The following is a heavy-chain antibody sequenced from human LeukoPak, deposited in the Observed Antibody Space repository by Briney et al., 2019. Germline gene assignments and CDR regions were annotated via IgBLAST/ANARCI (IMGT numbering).Heavy chain of an antibody. CDR2: MKSDGSGT. V-gene: IGHV3-74*01. CDR1: EFXLGRNW. Sequence: PGRPLRISNSGSEFXLGRNWINWLRPVQGKEKVWVSCMKSDGSGTSYADSVKGRFTISRDNAKNTLYLQMNSLRAEDTAVYYCARDRAYGMDVWGQGTTVTVSS. CDR3: ARDRAYGMDV. J-gene: IGHJ6*02.